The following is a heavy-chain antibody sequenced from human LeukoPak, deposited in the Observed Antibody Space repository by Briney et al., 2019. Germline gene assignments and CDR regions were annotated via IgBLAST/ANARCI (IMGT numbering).Heavy chain of an antibody. J-gene: IGHJ4*02. CDR2: INPNSGGT. D-gene: IGHD4-11*01. CDR1: GYTFTGYY. CDR3: ASGYGNYVTRFDS. V-gene: IGHV1-2*02. Sequence: ASVKVSCKASGYTFTGYYIDWVRQAPGQGLGWMGWINPNSGGTNYAQKFQGRVTMTRDTSISTAYLDLSRLTSDDTAVYYCASGYGNYVTRFDSWGQGTLVTVSS.